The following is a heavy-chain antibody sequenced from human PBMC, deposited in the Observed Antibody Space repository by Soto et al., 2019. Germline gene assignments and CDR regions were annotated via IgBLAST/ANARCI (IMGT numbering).Heavy chain of an antibody. CDR1: GFTFSSYG. Sequence: GASLRLSCAASGFTFSSYGMHWVRQAPGKGLEWVAVISYDGSNKYYADSVKGLFTISRDNSKNTLYLQMNTLRAEDTAVYYCATNERRGYSYGVDFDYWGQGTLVTVSS. V-gene: IGHV3-30*03. CDR2: ISYDGSNK. J-gene: IGHJ4*02. CDR3: ATNERRGYSYGVDFDY. D-gene: IGHD5-18*01.